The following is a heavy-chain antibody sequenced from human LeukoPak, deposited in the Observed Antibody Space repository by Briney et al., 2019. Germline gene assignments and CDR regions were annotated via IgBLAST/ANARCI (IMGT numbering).Heavy chain of an antibody. CDR3: ARRYYYDGSGLRLDV. V-gene: IGHV1-8*01. J-gene: IGHJ6*04. CDR2: MNPNSGNV. D-gene: IGHD3-22*01. Sequence: GSVKVSCKASGYTFTSYDINWVRQAAGQGLEWMAWMNPNSGNVAYAQKFQGRVTMTRDTSISTAYMELSSLRSEDTALYYCARRYYYDGSGLRLDVWGKGNPVTVSS. CDR1: GYTFTSYD.